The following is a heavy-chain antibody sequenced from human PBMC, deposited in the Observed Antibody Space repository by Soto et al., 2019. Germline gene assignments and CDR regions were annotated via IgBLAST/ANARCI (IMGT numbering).Heavy chain of an antibody. Sequence: QVQLVESGGGVVQPGTSLRLSCAASGFTFSHYGIHWVRQAPGKGLEWVALTWSGGRGENYADSVRGRFTVSRDNSKTTVYLQMNSRRVEDTAVYYCAKDEDTSSHFSLLDFRGQGTLVTVSS. V-gene: IGHV3-33*06. D-gene: IGHD2-2*01. CDR3: AKDEDTSSHFSLLDF. CDR1: GFTFSHYG. CDR2: TWSGGRGE. J-gene: IGHJ4*02.